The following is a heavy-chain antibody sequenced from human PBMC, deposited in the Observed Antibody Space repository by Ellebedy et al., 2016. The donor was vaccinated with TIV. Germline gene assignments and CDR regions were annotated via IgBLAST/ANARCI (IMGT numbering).Heavy chain of an antibody. J-gene: IGHJ4*02. Sequence: GESLKISXAVSGFTFRLFGMYWVRQTPGRGLEWVAAVSFNGTLQYYAESVKGRFTVSRDNAKTTLYLHMDSLRVEDTGIYYCASQNGAYCSSHTCSHGLDYWGQGTPVTVSS. D-gene: IGHD2-2*01. CDR1: GFTFRLFG. CDR3: ASQNGAYCSSHTCSHGLDY. V-gene: IGHV3-33*05. CDR2: VSFNGTLQ.